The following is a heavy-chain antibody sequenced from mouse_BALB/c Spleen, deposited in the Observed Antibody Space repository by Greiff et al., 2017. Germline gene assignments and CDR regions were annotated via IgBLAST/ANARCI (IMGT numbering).Heavy chain of an antibody. V-gene: IGHV1-77*01. CDR3: ASPTTATAFAY. CDR2: IYPGSGNT. CDR1: GYTFTDYY. D-gene: IGHD1-2*01. Sequence: VQLQQSGAELARPGASVKLSCKASGYTFTDYYINWVKQRTGQGLEWIGEIYPGSGNTYYNEKFKGKATLTADKSSSTAYMQLSSLTSEDSAVYFCASPTTATAFAYWDQGTLVTVSA. J-gene: IGHJ3*01.